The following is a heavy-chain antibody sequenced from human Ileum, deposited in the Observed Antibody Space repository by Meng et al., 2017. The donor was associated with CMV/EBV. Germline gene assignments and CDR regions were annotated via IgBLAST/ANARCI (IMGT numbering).Heavy chain of an antibody. CDR3: VRCTSTTWYPDH. CDR1: GFTFNSFW. Sequence: GESLKISCAASGFTFNSFWMSWVRQAPGKGLEWVANINQDATKKDYMDSVKGRFTISRDNAKNSLYLQMNNLGAEDTAVYYCVRCTSTTWYPDHWGQGTLVTVSS. J-gene: IGHJ4*02. CDR2: INQDATKK. D-gene: IGHD2-2*01. V-gene: IGHV3-7*01.